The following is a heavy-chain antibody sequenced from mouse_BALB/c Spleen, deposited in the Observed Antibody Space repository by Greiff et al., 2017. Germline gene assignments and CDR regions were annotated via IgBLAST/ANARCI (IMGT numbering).Heavy chain of an antibody. D-gene: IGHD3-3*01. Sequence: QVQLQQSGPGLVAPSQCLSITCTVSGFSFTSYGVHWVRQPPGKGLEWLGVIWAGGSTNYYSALMSRLSISKDNSKGQVFLKMNSLQTDDTAMYYCARDRALGIAYWGQGTLVTVAA. CDR2: IWAGGST. J-gene: IGHJ3*01. V-gene: IGHV2-9*02. CDR3: ARDRALGIAY. CDR1: GFSFTSYG.